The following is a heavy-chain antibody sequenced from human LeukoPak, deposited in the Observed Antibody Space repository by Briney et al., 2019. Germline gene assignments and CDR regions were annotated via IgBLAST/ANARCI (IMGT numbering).Heavy chain of an antibody. V-gene: IGHV3-33*06. J-gene: IGHJ5*02. CDR2: IWYDGNNK. Sequence: GGSLRLSCAASGFTFSSYGMHWVRQAPGKGLEWVAVIWYDGNNKYYADSVKGRFTISRGNSKNTQYLQMNSLRAEDTAVYYCAKDLDDELGLPPLSPWGQGTLVTVSS. CDR1: GFTFSSYG. D-gene: IGHD3-16*01. CDR3: AKDLDDELGLPPLSP.